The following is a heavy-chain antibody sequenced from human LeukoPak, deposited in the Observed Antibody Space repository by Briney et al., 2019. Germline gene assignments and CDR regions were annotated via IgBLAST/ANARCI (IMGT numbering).Heavy chain of an antibody. V-gene: IGHV1-8*01. Sequence: ASVKVSCKASGYTFTSYDINWVRQATGQGLEWMGWMNPNSGNTGYAQKLQGRVTMTTDTSTSTAYMELRSLRSDDTAVYYCARVGDYDFWSGYRQTPIDYWGQGTLVTVSS. D-gene: IGHD3-3*01. CDR2: MNPNSGNT. CDR3: ARVGDYDFWSGYRQTPIDY. CDR1: GYTFTSYD. J-gene: IGHJ4*02.